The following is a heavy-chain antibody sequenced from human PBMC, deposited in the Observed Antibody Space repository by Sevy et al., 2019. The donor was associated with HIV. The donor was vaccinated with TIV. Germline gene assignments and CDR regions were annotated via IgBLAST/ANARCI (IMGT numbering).Heavy chain of an antibody. J-gene: IGHJ3*02. D-gene: IGHD1-1*01. CDR2: IYYTAST. Sequence: SETLSLTCTVSGGSISNSYWTWIRQPPGKGLEWIGCIYYTASTNFNPSLKSRLTMSVDKSTNQFSLNLRSVTAADTDVYYCAKYTLLEIDVFNIWGHGTMVTVSS. V-gene: IGHV4-59*12. CDR3: AKYTLLEIDVFNI. CDR1: GGSISNSY.